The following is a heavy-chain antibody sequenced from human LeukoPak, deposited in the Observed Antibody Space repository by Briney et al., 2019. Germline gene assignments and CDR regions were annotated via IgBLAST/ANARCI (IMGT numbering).Heavy chain of an antibody. Sequence: PSETLSLTCTVSGGSISSSSYYWGWIRQPPGTGLEWIGSIYYSGSTYYNPSLKSRVTISVDTSKNQFSLKLSSVTAADTAVYYCARAPKKVGAYYYGSGSYYNAKGHFDYWGQGTLVTVSS. CDR1: GGSISSSSYY. CDR3: ARAPKKVGAYYYGSGSYYNAKGHFDY. V-gene: IGHV4-39*07. D-gene: IGHD3-10*01. J-gene: IGHJ4*02. CDR2: IYYSGST.